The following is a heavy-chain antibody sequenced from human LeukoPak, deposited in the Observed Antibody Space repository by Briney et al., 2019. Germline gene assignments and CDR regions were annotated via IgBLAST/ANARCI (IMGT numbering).Heavy chain of an antibody. J-gene: IGHJ4*02. V-gene: IGHV3-53*01. CDR1: GFTVSSTY. Sequence: GGSLRLSCAASGFTVSSTYMNWVRQAPGKGLEWVSVIYSGGSTSYADSVKGRFTISRDNSRNTVYLQMNSLRDEDTAVYYCARGGFYGSEYWGQGTLVTVSS. CDR2: IYSGGST. D-gene: IGHD3-10*01. CDR3: ARGGFYGSEY.